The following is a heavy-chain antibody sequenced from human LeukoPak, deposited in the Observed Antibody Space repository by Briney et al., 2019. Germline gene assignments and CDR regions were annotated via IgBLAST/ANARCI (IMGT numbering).Heavy chain of an antibody. J-gene: IGHJ6*02. Sequence: PGRSLRLSCAASGFTFSIFAMHWVRQAPGKGLEWVAVLSSDGSSGYYADSVKGRFTISRDNPKSTLYLQMNSLRAEDMAVYYCVRDGEATTSLDVWGQGTTVTVSS. D-gene: IGHD2-2*01. CDR2: LSSDGSSG. CDR3: VRDGEATTSLDV. CDR1: GFTFSIFA. V-gene: IGHV3-30*03.